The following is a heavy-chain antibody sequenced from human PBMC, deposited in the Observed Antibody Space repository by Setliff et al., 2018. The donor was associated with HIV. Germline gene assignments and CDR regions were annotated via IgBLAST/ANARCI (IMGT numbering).Heavy chain of an antibody. CDR3: ARDDYLDGR. CDR2: IYTSGST. V-gene: IGHV4-4*08. D-gene: IGHD4-17*01. J-gene: IGHJ4*02. Sequence: SEILSLTCTVSGGSISSYYWSWIRQPPGKGLEWIGYIYTSGSTNYNPSLKSRVTISVDNAKNSVYLHMNSLRVEDTAVYYCARDDYLDGRWGQGTMVTVS. CDR1: GGSISSYY.